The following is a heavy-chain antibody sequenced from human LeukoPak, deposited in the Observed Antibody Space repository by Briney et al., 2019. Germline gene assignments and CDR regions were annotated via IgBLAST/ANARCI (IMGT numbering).Heavy chain of an antibody. CDR1: GFTFSSYA. D-gene: IGHD3-9*01. CDR3: AKDNLRTDYDILTGPHLDY. CDR2: ISGSGGST. Sequence: GGSLGLSCAASGFTFSSYAMSWVRQAPGKGLEWVSAISGSGGSTYYADSVKGRFTISRDNSKNTLYLQMNSLRAEDTAVYYCAKDNLRTDYDILTGPHLDYWGQGTLVTVSS. V-gene: IGHV3-23*01. J-gene: IGHJ4*02.